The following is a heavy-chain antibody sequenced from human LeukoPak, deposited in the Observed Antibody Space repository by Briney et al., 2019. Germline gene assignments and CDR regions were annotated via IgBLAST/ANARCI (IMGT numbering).Heavy chain of an antibody. V-gene: IGHV4-31*03. Sequence: SQTLSLTCTVSGGSISSGGYYWSWIRQHPGKGLEWIGYIYYSGSTYYNPSLKSRVTISVDTSKNQFSLKLSSVTAADTAVYYCARVLYYYDGGRLRYYYYMDVWGKGTTVTVSS. CDR1: GGSISSGGYY. J-gene: IGHJ6*03. CDR2: IYYSGST. D-gene: IGHD3-22*01. CDR3: ARVLYYYDGGRLRYYYYMDV.